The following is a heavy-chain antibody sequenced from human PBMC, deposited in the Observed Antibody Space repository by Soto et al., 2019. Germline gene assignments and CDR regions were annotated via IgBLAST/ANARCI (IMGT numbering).Heavy chain of an antibody. J-gene: IGHJ6*02. CDR1: GYTFTGYY. D-gene: IGHD6-6*01. Sequence: ASVKVSCKASGYTFTGYYMHWVRQAPGQGLEWMGWINPNSGGTNYAQKFQGWVTMTRDTSISTAYMELSGLRSDDTAVYYCARDLYSSSSNYYYGMDVWGQGTTVTVSS. CDR2: INPNSGGT. V-gene: IGHV1-2*04. CDR3: ARDLYSSSSNYYYGMDV.